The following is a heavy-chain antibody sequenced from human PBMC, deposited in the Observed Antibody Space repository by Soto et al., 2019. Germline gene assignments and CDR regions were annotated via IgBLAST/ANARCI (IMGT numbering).Heavy chain of an antibody. CDR3: ARQEEQLVRRRGSGAFDY. CDR2: IDPSDSYT. J-gene: IGHJ4*02. Sequence: GESLKISCQGSGYSFTSYWISWVRQMPGKGLEWMGRIDPSDSYTNYSPSFQGHVTISADKSISTAYLQWSSLKASDTAMYYCARQEEQLVRRRGSGAFDYWGQGTLVTVSS. V-gene: IGHV5-10-1*01. CDR1: GYSFTSYW. D-gene: IGHD6-6*01.